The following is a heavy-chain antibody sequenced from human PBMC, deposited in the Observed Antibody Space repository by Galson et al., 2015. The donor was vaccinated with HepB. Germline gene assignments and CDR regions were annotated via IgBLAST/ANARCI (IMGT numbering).Heavy chain of an antibody. CDR2: IYPDGQIT. J-gene: IGHJ4*02. V-gene: IGHV3-23*01. Sequence: SLRLSCAASGLTFTNYAMSWVRQAPGKGLEWVSGIYPDGQITYYADSVKGRFTISRDDSKNTVYLQMNSVRVEDTAVYFCAKDFCRADNCDPFDYWGQGTLVTVSS. CDR3: AKDFCRADNCDPFDY. D-gene: IGHD2-15*01. CDR1: GLTFTNYA.